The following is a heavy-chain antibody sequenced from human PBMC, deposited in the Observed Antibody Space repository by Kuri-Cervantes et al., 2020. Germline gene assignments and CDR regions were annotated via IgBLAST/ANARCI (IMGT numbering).Heavy chain of an antibody. J-gene: IGHJ4*02. Sequence: ASVKVSCKASGYTFSDYYVHWVRQAPGQGLEWMGWINPNSGDTHHAQRFQGRITMTWDTSISTLYLELSSLTSDDTAVYYCARDKPDDDYGTTFDYWGQGTLVTVSS. CDR2: INPNSGDT. D-gene: IGHD4/OR15-4a*01. V-gene: IGHV1-2*02. CDR1: GYTFSDYY. CDR3: ARDKPDDDYGTTFDY.